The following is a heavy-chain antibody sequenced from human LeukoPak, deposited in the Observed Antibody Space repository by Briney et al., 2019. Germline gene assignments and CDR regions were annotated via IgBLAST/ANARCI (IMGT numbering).Heavy chain of an antibody. CDR1: GFTFSSYA. CDR3: AKEDRRITIFGVVTNWLDP. V-gene: IGHV3-23*01. D-gene: IGHD3-3*01. J-gene: IGHJ5*02. Sequence: GGSLRLSCAASGFTFSSYAMSWVRQAPGKWLEWVSAISGSGGSTYYADSVKGRFTISRDNSKNTLYLQMNSLRAEDTAVYYCAKEDRRITIFGVVTNWLDPWGQGTLVTVSS. CDR2: ISGSGGST.